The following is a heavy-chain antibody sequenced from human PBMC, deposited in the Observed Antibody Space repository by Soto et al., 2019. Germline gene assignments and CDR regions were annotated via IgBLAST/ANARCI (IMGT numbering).Heavy chain of an antibody. CDR3: ARGPDDSDVPRWDH. V-gene: IGHV1-46*02. CDR1: GYNFNQYY. D-gene: IGHD4-17*01. CDR2: INLRGGTT. J-gene: IGHJ4*02. Sequence: QVQLVQSGPEVRKPGASVRLSCATSGYNFNQYYIHWVRQAPGQGLEWLGIINLRGGTTEYAHKFRGGVNVTGDTSTRTAYMELSSLRSEDTAVYFCARGPDDSDVPRWDHWGQGTLITVSS.